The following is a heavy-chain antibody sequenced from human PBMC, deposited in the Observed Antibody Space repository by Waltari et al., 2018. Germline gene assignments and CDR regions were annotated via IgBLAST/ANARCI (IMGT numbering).Heavy chain of an antibody. D-gene: IGHD5-12*01. Sequence: QLQLQESGPRLVRAAETLSLTCRVSGVFIHSNRPSWACIRQSPGQGLEWIGTVSYRGTTYISPSLKSRVSVSRDTSKNQVSLILGSVTAADMAVYYCATYIGASVGTAAFDVWGQGTMVTVSS. CDR1: GVFIHSNRPS. CDR3: ATYIGASVGTAAFDV. J-gene: IGHJ3*01. V-gene: IGHV4-39*01. CDR2: VSYRGTT.